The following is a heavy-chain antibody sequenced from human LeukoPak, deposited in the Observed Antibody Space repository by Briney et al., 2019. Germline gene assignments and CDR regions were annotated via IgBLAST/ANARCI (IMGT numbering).Heavy chain of an antibody. V-gene: IGHV4-59*01. J-gene: IGHJ4*02. Sequence: SETLSLTCTVSGGSISSYYWSWIRQPPGKGLEWIGYVFSSGSTTYNPSLKSRVTISVDSSKNQFSLEVSSVTAADTAMYYSTRRRRDGYNFDLWGQGTLVTVSS. CDR1: GGSISSYY. D-gene: IGHD5-24*01. CDR2: VFSSGST. CDR3: TRRRRDGYNFDL.